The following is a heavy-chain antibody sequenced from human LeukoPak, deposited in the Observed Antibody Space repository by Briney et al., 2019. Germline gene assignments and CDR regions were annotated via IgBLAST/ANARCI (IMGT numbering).Heavy chain of an antibody. V-gene: IGHV4-38-2*01. D-gene: IGHD3-22*01. CDR2: SYHRGNA. Sequence: SETLSLTCAVSGYSISSGYYWGWIRHAPGKGLEWTGSSYHRGNAHYKSSLNGRVAISTDTSKNQFSLTLTSVTAADTALYFCVRLLGDSRGYYPRSFYIDSWGQGILVSVSS. CDR1: GYSISSGYY. CDR3: VRLLGDSRGYYPRSFYIDS. J-gene: IGHJ4*02.